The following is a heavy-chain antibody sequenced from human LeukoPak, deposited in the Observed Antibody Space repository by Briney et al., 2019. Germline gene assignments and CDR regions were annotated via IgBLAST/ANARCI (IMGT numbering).Heavy chain of an antibody. J-gene: IGHJ4*02. CDR1: EFTFSTYC. Sequence: GGSLRLSCAASEFTFSTYCMHWVRQAPGKGLVWVSRINSDGTNTDYADSAKGRFTISRDNAKNTVYLQMNSLRAEDTAVYYCARDGDSSGYYHFDYWGQGTLVTVSS. D-gene: IGHD3-22*01. V-gene: IGHV3-74*01. CDR2: INSDGTNT. CDR3: ARDGDSSGYYHFDY.